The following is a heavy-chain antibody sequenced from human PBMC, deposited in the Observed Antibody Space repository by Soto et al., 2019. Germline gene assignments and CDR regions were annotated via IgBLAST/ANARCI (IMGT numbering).Heavy chain of an antibody. D-gene: IGHD3-16*01. CDR1: GGTFSSYT. CDR3: ARDSVPGGTRYFQH. V-gene: IGHV1-69*04. CDR2: IIPILGIA. Sequence: ASVKVSCKASGGTFSSYTISWVRQAPGQGLEWMGRIIPILGIANYAQKFQGRVTITADKSTSTAYMELSSLRSEDTAVYYCARDSVPGGTRYFQHWGQGTLVTVSS. J-gene: IGHJ1*01.